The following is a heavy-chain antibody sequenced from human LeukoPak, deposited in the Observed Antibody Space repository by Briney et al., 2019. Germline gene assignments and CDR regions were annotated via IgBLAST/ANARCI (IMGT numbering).Heavy chain of an antibody. Sequence: PSETLSLTCTVSGGSIGSGGYYWSWIRQHPGKGLEWVGYIYYSGSTYYNPSLKSRVTISVDTSKNQFSLKLSSVTAADTAVYYCARAQGGWFGEFHFDYWGQGTLVTVSS. CDR3: ARAQGGWFGEFHFDY. V-gene: IGHV4-31*03. CDR1: GGSIGSGGYY. CDR2: IYYSGST. J-gene: IGHJ4*02. D-gene: IGHD3-10*01.